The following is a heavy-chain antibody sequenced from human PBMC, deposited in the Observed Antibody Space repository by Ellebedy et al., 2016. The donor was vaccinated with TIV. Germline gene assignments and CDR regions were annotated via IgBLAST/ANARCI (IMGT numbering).Heavy chain of an antibody. CDR2: IIPIFGTA. D-gene: IGHD3-22*01. CDR1: GGTFSSYA. J-gene: IGHJ4*02. V-gene: IGHV1-69*13. Sequence: SVKVSXXASGGTFSSYAISWVRQAPGQGLEWMGGIIPIFGTANYAQKFQGRVTITADESTSTAYMELSSLRSEDTAVYYCARGTYYYDSSGYYGLDYWGQGTLVTVSS. CDR3: ARGTYYYDSSGYYGLDY.